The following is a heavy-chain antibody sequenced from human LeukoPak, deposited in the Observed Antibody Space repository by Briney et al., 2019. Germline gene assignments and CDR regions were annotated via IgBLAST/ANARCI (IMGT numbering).Heavy chain of an antibody. V-gene: IGHV3-48*01. CDR3: ARKRESSSSWYGGLAY. CDR1: GFTFSSFS. Sequence: GGSLRLSCAASGFTFSSFSMIWVRQAPGKGLEWLSYISSGSGSIYYADSVKGRFTISRDNAKNPLYLQMNSLRAEDTAVYYCARKRESSSSWYGGLAYWGQGTLVTVSS. D-gene: IGHD6-13*01. CDR2: ISSGSGSI. J-gene: IGHJ4*02.